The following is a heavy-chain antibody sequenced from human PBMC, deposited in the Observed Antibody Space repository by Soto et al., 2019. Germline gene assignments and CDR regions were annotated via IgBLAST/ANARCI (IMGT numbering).Heavy chain of an antibody. V-gene: IGHV4-59*08. Sequence: SEPLSLTRIVFGAYIGYYYYTWILQTPGKGLEWIGYIYLGGSINYNPSFKSRVIISVDTSKNQFSLKLSSVTAADTAVYYCASQGGDIVLVPAAHGHYYGMDVWGQGTTVTV. CDR1: GAYIGYYY. D-gene: IGHD2-2*01. CDR2: IYLGGSI. J-gene: IGHJ6*02. CDR3: ASQGGDIVLVPAAHGHYYGMDV.